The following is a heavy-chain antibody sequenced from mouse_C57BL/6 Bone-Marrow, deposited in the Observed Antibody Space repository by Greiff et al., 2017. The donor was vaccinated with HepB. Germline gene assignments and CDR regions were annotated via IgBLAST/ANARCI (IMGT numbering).Heavy chain of an antibody. CDR1: GYTFTSYW. CDR3: TGGDYYYGSTVV. D-gene: IGHD1-1*01. Sequence: EVQLQQSGTVLARPGASVKMSCKTSGYTFTSYWMHWVKQRPGQGLEWIGAIYPGNSDTSYNQKFKGKAKLTAVTSASTAYMELSSLTNEDSAVDYCTGGDYYYGSTVVWCTGTTVTVSS. CDR2: IYPGNSDT. J-gene: IGHJ1*03. V-gene: IGHV1-5*01.